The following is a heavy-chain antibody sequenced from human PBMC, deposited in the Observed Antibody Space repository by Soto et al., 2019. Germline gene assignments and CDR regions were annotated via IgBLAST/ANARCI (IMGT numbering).Heavy chain of an antibody. CDR3: AHLTCYYDSSGYYSRAEYFQH. V-gene: IGHV2-5*02. CDR1: GFSLSTSGVG. D-gene: IGHD3-22*01. CDR2: IYWDDDK. Sequence: QITLKESGPTLVKPTQTLTLTCTFSGFSLSTSGVGVGWIRQPPGKALEWLALIYWDDDKRYSPSLKSRLTITKDTSKNQVVLTMTNMDPVDTATYYCAHLTCYYDSSGYYSRAEYFQHWGQGTLVTVSS. J-gene: IGHJ1*01.